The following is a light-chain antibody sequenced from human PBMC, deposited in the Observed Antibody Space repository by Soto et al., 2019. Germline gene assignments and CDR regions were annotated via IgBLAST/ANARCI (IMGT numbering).Light chain of an antibody. CDR3: CSYAGSSSLV. CDR2: GAS. V-gene: IGLV2-23*01. Sequence: QSVLTQPASVSGSPGQSITISCTGTSSDVGSYSLISWYQQQPGKAPKLVIYGASERPSGVSDRFPGSKSGNTASLTISGLQPEDEADYYCCSYAGSSSLVFGTGTKVTVL. CDR1: SSDVGSYSL. J-gene: IGLJ1*01.